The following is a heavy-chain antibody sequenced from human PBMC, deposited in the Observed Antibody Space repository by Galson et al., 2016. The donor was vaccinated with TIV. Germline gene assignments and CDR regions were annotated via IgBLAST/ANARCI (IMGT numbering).Heavy chain of an antibody. D-gene: IGHD5-18*01. CDR1: RYSFTSNW. Sequence: QSGAEVKKPGESLKISCQVPRYSFTSNWIAWVRQMPGKGLEWMGIMYPADSDIRYSPSFQGQVTMSADESISTAYLQWSSLKASDSAIYFCARAPGYSGYSYGYFDSWGQGTRVTVSS. V-gene: IGHV5-51*03. CDR3: ARAPGYSGYSYGYFDS. CDR2: MYPADSDI. J-gene: IGHJ4*02.